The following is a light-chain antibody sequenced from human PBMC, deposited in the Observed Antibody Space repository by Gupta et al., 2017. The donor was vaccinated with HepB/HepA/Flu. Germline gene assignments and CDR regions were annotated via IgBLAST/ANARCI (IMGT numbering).Light chain of an antibody. CDR3: SSYTNSATWV. J-gene: IGLJ3*02. CDR2: DVT. CDR1: SSDVGGGNY. Sequence: QSALTQPASVSGSPGQSITISCTGTSSDVGGGNYVSWYQQHPGKAPKLIIYDVTYRSSGVSNRFSGSKSGNTASLTISGLQAEDEADYYCSSYTNSATWVFGGGTKLTVL. V-gene: IGLV2-14*03.